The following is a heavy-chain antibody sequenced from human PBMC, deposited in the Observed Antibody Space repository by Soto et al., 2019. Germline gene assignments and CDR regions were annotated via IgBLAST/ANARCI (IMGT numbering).Heavy chain of an antibody. CDR3: ARRGQQQLVRGYYYYYGMDV. Sequence: SETLSLTCTVSGGSISSSSYYWGWIRQPPGKGLEWIGSIYYSGSTYYNPSLKSRVTISVDTSKNQFSLKLSSVTAADTAVYYCARRGQQQLVRGYYYYYGMDVWGQGTTVTVSS. CDR2: IYYSGST. V-gene: IGHV4-39*01. D-gene: IGHD6-13*01. J-gene: IGHJ6*02. CDR1: GGSISSSSYY.